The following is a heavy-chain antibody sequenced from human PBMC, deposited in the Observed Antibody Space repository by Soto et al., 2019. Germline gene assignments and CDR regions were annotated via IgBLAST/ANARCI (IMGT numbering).Heavy chain of an antibody. CDR1: GFTFSDYN. J-gene: IGHJ3*02. Sequence: EIQLVESGGGLAKPGGSLRLSCTASGFTFSDYNINWVRQAPGKGLEWVSSISSASSFIYYADSLKGRFTISRDNAKNSVYLQIDGVSAEETVLYCCARASISWGPGAFDIWGRGPMVTVSS. D-gene: IGHD7-27*01. V-gene: IGHV3-21*02. CDR2: ISSASSFI. CDR3: ARASISWGPGAFDI.